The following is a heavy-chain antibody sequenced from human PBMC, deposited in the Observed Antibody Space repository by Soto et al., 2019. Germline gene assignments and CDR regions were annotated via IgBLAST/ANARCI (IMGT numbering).Heavy chain of an antibody. V-gene: IGHV1-69*06. CDR3: ARVLYYYDSSGYLSWFDP. D-gene: IGHD3-22*01. CDR1: GYTFTSYY. CDR2: IIPIFGTA. Sequence: SVKVSCKASGYTFTSYYMYWVRQAPGQGLEWMGGIIPIFGTANYAQKFQGRVTITADKSTSTAYMELSSLRSEDTAVYYCARVLYYYDSSGYLSWFDPWGQGTLVTV. J-gene: IGHJ5*02.